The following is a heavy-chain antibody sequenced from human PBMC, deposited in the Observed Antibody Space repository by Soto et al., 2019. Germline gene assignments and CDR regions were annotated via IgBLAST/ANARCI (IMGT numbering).Heavy chain of an antibody. CDR2: ISSSGRYI. CDR3: ARDFSYGLDV. V-gene: IGHV3-21*01. CDR1: GFDFSNSW. J-gene: IGHJ6*02. D-gene: IGHD3-16*01. Sequence: GGSLRLSCAASGFDFSNSWMHWVRQAPGKGLEWVSHISSSGRYIYYADSVKGRFTISRDNAKNSLSLQMNSLRVEDTAIYYCARDFSYGLDVWGQGTTVTVSS.